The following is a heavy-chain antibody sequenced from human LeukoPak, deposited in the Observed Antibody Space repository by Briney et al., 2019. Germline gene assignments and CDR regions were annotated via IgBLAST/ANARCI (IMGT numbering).Heavy chain of an antibody. Sequence: VASVKVSCKASGYTFTSYDINWVRQATGQGLEWMGWMNPNSGNTGYAQKFQGRVTMTRNTSISTAYMELSSLRSEDTAVYYCARQIVQLERRLDYWGQGTLVTVSS. V-gene: IGHV1-8*01. CDR1: GYTFTSYD. CDR3: ARQIVQLERRLDY. J-gene: IGHJ4*02. D-gene: IGHD1-1*01. CDR2: MNPNSGNT.